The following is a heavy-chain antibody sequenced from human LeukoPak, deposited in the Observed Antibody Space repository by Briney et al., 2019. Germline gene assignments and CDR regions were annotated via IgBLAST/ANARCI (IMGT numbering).Heavy chain of an antibody. D-gene: IGHD3-3*01. CDR2: INSVGST. V-gene: IGHV3-53*01. J-gene: IGHJ6*02. CDR1: GFTVSSNY. CDR3: ARDRLRFLEWLSGGYYYGMDV. Sequence: GGSLRLSCAASGFTVSSNYMSWVRQAPGKGLKGASVINSVGSTYYADSVKGRFTISRHNSKNTLYLQMNSLRAEDTAVYYCARDRLRFLEWLSGGYYYGMDVWGQGTTVTVSS.